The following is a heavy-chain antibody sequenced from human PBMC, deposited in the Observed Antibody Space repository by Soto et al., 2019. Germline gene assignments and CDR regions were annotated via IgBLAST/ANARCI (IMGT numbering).Heavy chain of an antibody. CDR3: ARGVTIAVAGAFDY. D-gene: IGHD6-19*01. V-gene: IGHV4-34*01. J-gene: IGHJ4*02. CDR2: VNHSGST. Sequence: SETLSLTCTVSGDSMTSGDYSWSWIRQPPGKGLEWIGEVNHSGSTNYNPSLKSRVTISVDTSKNQFSLKLSSVTAADTAVYYCARGVTIAVAGAFDYWGQGTLVTVSS. CDR1: GDSMTSGDYS.